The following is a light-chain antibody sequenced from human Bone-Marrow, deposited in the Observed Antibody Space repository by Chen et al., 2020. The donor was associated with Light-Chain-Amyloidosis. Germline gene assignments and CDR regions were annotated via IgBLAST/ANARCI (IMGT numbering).Light chain of an antibody. CDR2: RDT. V-gene: IGLV3-25*03. J-gene: IGLJ2*01. CDR3: QSADSSGTYEVI. CDR1: DLPTKY. Sequence: SYELTQPASVSVSPGQTARFTCSGDDLPTKYAYWYQQKPGQAPVLVIHRDTERPSGISGRFSGSSSGTTATLTISGVQAEDEADYHCQSADSSGTYEVIFGGGTKLTVL.